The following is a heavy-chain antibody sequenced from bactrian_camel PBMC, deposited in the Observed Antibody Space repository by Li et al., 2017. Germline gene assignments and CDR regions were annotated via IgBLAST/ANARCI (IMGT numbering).Heavy chain of an antibody. D-gene: IGHD6*01. J-gene: IGHJ4*01. CDR3: ATDSGGSN. CDR2: ISPGSGRR. V-gene: IGHV3S1*01. Sequence: HVQLVESGGGSVQPGGSLRLSCAASGDTVNIHCVGWVRQAPGKEREGVAAISPGSGRRYYGDSVKGRFTISRDNGKNMVWLQMSTLKSEDTALYYCATDSGGSNRGQGTQVTVS. CDR1: GDTVNIHC.